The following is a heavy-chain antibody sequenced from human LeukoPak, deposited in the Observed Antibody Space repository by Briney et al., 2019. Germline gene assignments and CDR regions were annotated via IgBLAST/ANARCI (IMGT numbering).Heavy chain of an antibody. CDR3: ARRPHHYYGSGTYYKRGNWFDP. Sequence: SETLSLTCTVSGGSISSSSYYWGWIRQPPGKGLEWIGRIYTSGSTNYNPSLKSRVTMSVDTSKNQFSLKLSSVTAADTAVYYCARRPHHYYGSGTYYKRGNWFDPWGQGTLVTVSS. J-gene: IGHJ5*02. CDR1: GGSISSSSYY. D-gene: IGHD3-10*01. CDR2: IYTSGST. V-gene: IGHV4-39*07.